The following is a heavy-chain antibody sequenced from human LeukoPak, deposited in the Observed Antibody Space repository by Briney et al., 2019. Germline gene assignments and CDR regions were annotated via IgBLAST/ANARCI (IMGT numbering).Heavy chain of an antibody. CDR3: ATDGGSTGYYGRSDY. D-gene: IGHD3-22*01. Sequence: PGGSLRLSCAASGFTFSSYSMNWVRQAPGKGLEWVGRIKSKADAGTTDYAAPVKGRFTISRDDSKNTLYLQMNSLKTEDTAVYYCATDGGSTGYYGRSDYWGQGTLVTVSS. CDR1: GFTFSSYS. J-gene: IGHJ4*02. V-gene: IGHV3-15*01. CDR2: IKSKADAGTT.